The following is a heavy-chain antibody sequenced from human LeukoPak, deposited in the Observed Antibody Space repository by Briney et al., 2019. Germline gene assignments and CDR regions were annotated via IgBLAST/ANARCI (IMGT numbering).Heavy chain of an antibody. CDR1: GFTFNNAW. CDR2: IQTKADDGSA. J-gene: IGHJ4*02. V-gene: IGHV3-15*01. CDR3: AKDLIDCSGGSCYSYFDY. Sequence: GGSLRLSCATSGFTFNNAWMSWVRQAPGKGLEWVGRIQTKADDGSADYAAPVKGRFTISRDDSKNTLFLQMNSLKTEDTAVYYCAKDLIDCSGGSCYSYFDYWGQGTLVTVSS. D-gene: IGHD2-15*01.